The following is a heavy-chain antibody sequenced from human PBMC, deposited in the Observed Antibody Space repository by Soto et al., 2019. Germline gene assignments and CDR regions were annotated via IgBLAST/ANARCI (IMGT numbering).Heavy chain of an antibody. Sequence: PSETMCHTCTVSGGSVSSGGYYWSWIRQPPGKGLEWIGYIYYSGSTNYNPSLKSRVTISVDTSKNQFSLKLSSVTAADTAVYYCARGSGNFDYWGQGTLVTVSS. V-gene: IGHV4-61*08. CDR2: IYYSGST. J-gene: IGHJ4*02. CDR1: GGSVSSGGYY. D-gene: IGHD1-1*01. CDR3: ARGSGNFDY.